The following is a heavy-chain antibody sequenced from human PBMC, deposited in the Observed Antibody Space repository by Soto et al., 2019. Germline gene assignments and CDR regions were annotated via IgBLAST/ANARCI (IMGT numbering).Heavy chain of an antibody. Sequence: GSLRLSCAASGFTFSSYAMSWVRQATGKGLEWVSAIGGSGGSTYYADSVKGRFTISRDNSKNTLFLQMNSLRAEDTAVYYCAKDPYYYDTSEMDVWGQGTTVTVSS. J-gene: IGHJ6*02. CDR3: AKDPYYYDTSEMDV. CDR2: IGGSGGST. D-gene: IGHD3-22*01. CDR1: GFTFSSYA. V-gene: IGHV3-23*01.